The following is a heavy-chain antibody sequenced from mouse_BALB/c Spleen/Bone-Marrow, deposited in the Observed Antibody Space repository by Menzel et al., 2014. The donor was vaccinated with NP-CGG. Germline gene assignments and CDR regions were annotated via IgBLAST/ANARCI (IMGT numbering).Heavy chain of an antibody. CDR1: GFSLTTYG. CDR2: IWAGGST. V-gene: IGHV2-9*02. Sequence: VQRVESGPGLVAPSQSLSITCTVSGFSLTTYGVHWVRQPPGKGLGWLGVIWAGGSTNYNSALMSRLSISKDNSKSQVFLKMNSLQTDDTAMYYCARAHYDYVLFDYWGQGTTLTVSS. J-gene: IGHJ2*01. CDR3: ARAHYDYVLFDY. D-gene: IGHD2-4*01.